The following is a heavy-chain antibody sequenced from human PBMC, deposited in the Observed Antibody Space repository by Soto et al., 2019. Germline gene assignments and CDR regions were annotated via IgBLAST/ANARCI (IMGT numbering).Heavy chain of an antibody. CDR1: GYTFTGYY. CDR2: INPNSGGT. CDR3: ARSGYSGSYYDAFDI. D-gene: IGHD1-26*01. Sequence: ASVKVSCKASGYTFTGYYMHWVRQAPRQGLEWMGWINPNSGGTNYAQKFQGWVTMTRDTSISTAYMELSRLRSDDTAVYYCARSGYSGSYYDAFDIWGQGTMVTVSS. J-gene: IGHJ3*02. V-gene: IGHV1-2*04.